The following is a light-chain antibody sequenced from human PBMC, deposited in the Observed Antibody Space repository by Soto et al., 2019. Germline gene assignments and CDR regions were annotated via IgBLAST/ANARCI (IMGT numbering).Light chain of an antibody. J-gene: IGLJ3*02. CDR1: SSNIGRNS. Sequence: QSVLSQPPSASGTPGQRVTISCSGGSSNIGRNSVNWYQQLPGTAPTIVICNNDQRPSGVPDRFSGSKSGTSASLAISGRQSEDDADYYCAAWDDSPNGWVFGGGTKGTVL. CDR2: NND. CDR3: AAWDDSPNGWV. V-gene: IGLV1-44*01.